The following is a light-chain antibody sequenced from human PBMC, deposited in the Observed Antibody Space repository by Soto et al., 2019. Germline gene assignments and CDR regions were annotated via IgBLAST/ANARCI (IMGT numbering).Light chain of an antibody. CDR3: QQYYASPPT. J-gene: IGKJ1*01. CDR2: WAS. V-gene: IGKV4-1*01. Sequence: DIMMTQSPDSLAVSLGERATINCKSSQSVLYTSNNKNYLAWYQQKPRQSPKLLISWASTRESGVPDRFSGSGSESDFTLSISGLQAEDVAVYYCQQYYASPPTFGQGTKVEIK. CDR1: QSVLYTSNNKNY.